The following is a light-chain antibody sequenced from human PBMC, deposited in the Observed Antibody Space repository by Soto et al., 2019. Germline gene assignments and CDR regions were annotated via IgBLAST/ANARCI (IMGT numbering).Light chain of an antibody. V-gene: IGKV1-39*01. CDR2: TTS. CDR3: QQSYSTPLT. CDR1: QTIDKY. J-gene: IGKJ4*01. Sequence: DIQMTQSPSSLSASVGDRVTITCRASQTIDKYLNWYQEKPGKAPKLLIYTTSTLQSEVPSRFSGSGSETAFTLTISSLQPEDFATYYCQQSYSTPLTFGGGTKVDIK.